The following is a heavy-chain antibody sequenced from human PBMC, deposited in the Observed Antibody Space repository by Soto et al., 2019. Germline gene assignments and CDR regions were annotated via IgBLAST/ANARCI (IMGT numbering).Heavy chain of an antibody. CDR2: INPSGGST. CDR1: GYTFTSYY. D-gene: IGHD3-3*01. V-gene: IGHV1-46*01. Sequence: ASVKVSCKASGYTFTSYYMHWVRQAPGQGLEWMGIINPSGGSTSYAQKFQGRVTMTRDTSTSTVYMELSSLRSEDTAVYYCARDLWRITLFSAHLRGMDVFGQGNTVTFSS. CDR3: ARDLWRITLFSAHLRGMDV. J-gene: IGHJ6*02.